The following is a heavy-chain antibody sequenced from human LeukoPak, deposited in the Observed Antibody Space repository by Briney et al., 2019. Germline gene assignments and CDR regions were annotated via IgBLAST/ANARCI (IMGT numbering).Heavy chain of an antibody. CDR1: GGSISSSSYY. CDR3: ARHPASLLYCEG. D-gene: IGHD3-9*01. J-gene: IGHJ4*02. V-gene: IGHV4-39*07. CDR2: IYYSGRT. Sequence: ETLSLTCTVSGGSISSSSYYWGWIRQPLGKGLEWIGNIYYSGRTYYTPSLKSRPTISVDTSKNQFSLKLSSGTAAGTAVYYCARHPASLLYCEGWGQGSLVSVYS.